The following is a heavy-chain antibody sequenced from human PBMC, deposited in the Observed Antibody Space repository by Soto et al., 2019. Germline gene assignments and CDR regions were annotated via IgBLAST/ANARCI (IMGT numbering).Heavy chain of an antibody. Sequence: SETLSLTCTVSGGSLSSGGYYWSWIRQHPGKGLEWIGYIYYSGSTYYNPSLKSRVTISVDTSKNQFSLKLSSVTAADTAVYYCANMVRGVIGWFDPWGQGTLVTVSS. V-gene: IGHV4-31*03. CDR1: GGSLSSGGYY. CDR3: ANMVRGVIGWFDP. J-gene: IGHJ5*02. D-gene: IGHD3-10*01. CDR2: IYYSGST.